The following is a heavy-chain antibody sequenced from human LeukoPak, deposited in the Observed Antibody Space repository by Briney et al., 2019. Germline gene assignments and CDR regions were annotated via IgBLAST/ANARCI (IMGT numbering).Heavy chain of an antibody. J-gene: IGHJ3*02. CDR3: ARIDYSALSHAFDI. CDR1: GGSISSSSYY. CDR2: IYYSGST. V-gene: IGHV4-39*01. Sequence: SETLSLTCTVSGGSISSSSYYWGWIRQPPGKGLEWIGSIYYSGSTYYNPSLKSRVTISVDTSKNQFSLNLSSVTAADTAVYYCARIDYSALSHAFDIWGQGTMVTVSS. D-gene: IGHD4/OR15-4a*01.